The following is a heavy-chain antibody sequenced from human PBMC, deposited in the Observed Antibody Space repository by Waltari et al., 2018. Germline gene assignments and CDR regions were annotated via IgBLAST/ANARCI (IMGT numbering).Heavy chain of an antibody. CDR3: AKDRQGVWDY. V-gene: IGHV3-23*01. CDR1: GSTFTGYA. D-gene: IGHD2-8*01. Sequence: VQVLESGGGLVQPGGSLSLSCAASGSTFTGYALTWVRQAPGKGLEWVSAIPGDGGSTYYADSVKGRFTISRDNSKNTVYLQMNSLRAEDTAIYYCAKDRQGVWDYWGQGTLVTVSS. CDR2: IPGDGGST. J-gene: IGHJ4*02.